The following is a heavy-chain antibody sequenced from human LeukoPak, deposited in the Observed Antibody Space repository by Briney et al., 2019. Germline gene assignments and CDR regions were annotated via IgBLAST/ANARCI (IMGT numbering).Heavy chain of an antibody. V-gene: IGHV3-30*18. D-gene: IGHD4-23*01. CDR2: ISYDGSNK. J-gene: IGHJ4*02. Sequence: PGRSLRLSCAASGFTFSSYGMHWVRQAPGKGLEWVAVISYDGSNKYYADSVKGRFTISRDNSKNTLYLQMNGLRAEATAVYYRAKVPVTTGVQGWGQGTLVTVSS. CDR3: AKVPVTTGVQG. CDR1: GFTFSSYG.